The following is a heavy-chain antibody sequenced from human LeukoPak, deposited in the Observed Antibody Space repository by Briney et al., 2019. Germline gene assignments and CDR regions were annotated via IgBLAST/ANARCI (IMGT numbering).Heavy chain of an antibody. CDR2: IRYDGNNK. Sequence: GGSLRLSCAASGFTFSDYSMHWVRQAPGKGLNWVAFIRYDGNNKYYADSVKGRFTISRDNSKNMLYLEMNSLRAEDTAVYYCAEDLGTLDIWGQGTMVTVSS. J-gene: IGHJ3*02. V-gene: IGHV3-30*02. D-gene: IGHD1-14*01. CDR3: AEDLGTLDI. CDR1: GFTFSDYS.